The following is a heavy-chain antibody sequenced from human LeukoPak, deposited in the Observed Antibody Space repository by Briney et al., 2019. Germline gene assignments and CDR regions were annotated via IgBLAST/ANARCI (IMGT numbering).Heavy chain of an antibody. CDR1: GFTFSSYA. Sequence: GGSLRLSCAASGFTFSSYAMSWVRQAPGKGLEWVSTIRGSGGNTFYADSVKGRFTNSRDNSKNTLYLQMNSLRAEDTAAYYCAKISPLDYGGKPRALDIWGQGTMVTVFS. CDR2: IRGSGGNT. V-gene: IGHV3-23*01. CDR3: AKISPLDYGGKPRALDI. D-gene: IGHD4-23*01. J-gene: IGHJ3*02.